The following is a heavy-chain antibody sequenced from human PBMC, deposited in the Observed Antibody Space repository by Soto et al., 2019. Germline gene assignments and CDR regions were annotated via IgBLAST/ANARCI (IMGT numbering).Heavy chain of an antibody. V-gene: IGHV1-46*03. D-gene: IGHD5-18*01. CDR3: ARVYPSDTRYGYVGNNWFDP. Sequence: QVQLVQSGAEVKKPGASVKVSCKASGYTFTSYYMHWVRQAPGQGLEWMGIINPSGGSTSYAQKFKGRVTMTRETSTSTVDMELSSLRSEDTAVYYCARVYPSDTRYGYVGNNWFDPWGQGTLVTVSS. CDR1: GYTFTSYY. J-gene: IGHJ5*02. CDR2: INPSGGST.